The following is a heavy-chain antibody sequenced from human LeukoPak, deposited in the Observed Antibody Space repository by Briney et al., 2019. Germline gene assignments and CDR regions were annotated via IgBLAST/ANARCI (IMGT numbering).Heavy chain of an antibody. CDR1: GFTFSSSA. V-gene: IGHV3-30*04. CDR3: ARGEGLTIFGVPGDY. CDR2: ISYDGSNK. D-gene: IGHD3-3*01. J-gene: IGHJ4*02. Sequence: GGSLRLSCAASGFTFSSSAMSWVRQVPGKGLEWVAVISYDGSNKYYADSVKGRFTISRDNSKNTLYLQMNSLRAEDTAVYYCARGEGLTIFGVPGDYWGQGTLVTVSS.